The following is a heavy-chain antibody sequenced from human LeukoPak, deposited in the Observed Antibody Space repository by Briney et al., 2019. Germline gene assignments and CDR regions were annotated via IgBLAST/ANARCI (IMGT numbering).Heavy chain of an antibody. CDR3: AREVGDAFDI. V-gene: IGHV4-31*03. CDR1: GCSISSGGYY. Sequence: SETLSLTCTVSGCSISSGGYYWSWIRQHPGKGLEWIGYIYYSGSTYYNPSLKSRVTISVDTSKNQFSLKLSSVTAADTAVYYCAREVGDAFDIWGQGTMVTVSS. CDR2: IYYSGST. D-gene: IGHD2-2*01. J-gene: IGHJ3*02.